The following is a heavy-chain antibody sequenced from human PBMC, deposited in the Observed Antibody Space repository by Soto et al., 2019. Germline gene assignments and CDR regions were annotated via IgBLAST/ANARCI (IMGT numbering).Heavy chain of an antibody. Sequence: PSETLSLTCAVYGGSFSGYYWSWIRQPPGKGLEWIGEINHSGSTNYNPSLKSRVTISVDTSKNQFSLKLSSVTAADTAVYYCARRGIAARRALHYWGQGTLVTV. J-gene: IGHJ4*02. CDR1: GGSFSGYY. D-gene: IGHD6-6*01. CDR3: ARRGIAARRALHY. CDR2: INHSGST. V-gene: IGHV4-34*01.